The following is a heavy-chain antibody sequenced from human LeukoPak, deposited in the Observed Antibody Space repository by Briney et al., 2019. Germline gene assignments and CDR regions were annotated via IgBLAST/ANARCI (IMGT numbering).Heavy chain of an antibody. CDR3: ATGGGDGYIQD. V-gene: IGHV4-59*01. D-gene: IGHD5-24*01. Sequence: SETLSLTCTVSGGSINTSYCTWIRQPPGKRLEWIGYIYNGEITTYNPSLKRRVTISVQTSRNQFSLSLTSVTAADTAVYYCATGGGDGYIQDWGQGTLVTVSS. J-gene: IGHJ4*02. CDR1: GGSINTSY. CDR2: IYNGEIT.